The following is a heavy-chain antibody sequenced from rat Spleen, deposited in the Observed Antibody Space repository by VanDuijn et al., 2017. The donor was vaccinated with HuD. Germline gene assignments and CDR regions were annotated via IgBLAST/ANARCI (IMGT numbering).Heavy chain of an antibody. CDR2: ISTGGGNT. J-gene: IGHJ4*01. CDR3: ARHGDLILRIPMDA. Sequence: EVQLVESGGGLVQPGRSLKLSCAASGFTFSSYGMAWVRQAPTKGLEWVASISTGGGNTYYRDSVKGRFTISRDNAKSSLYLQMNSLKSEDTATYYCARHGDLILRIPMDAWGQGASVTVSS. V-gene: IGHV5S13*01. D-gene: IGHD1-6*01. CDR1: GFTFSSYG.